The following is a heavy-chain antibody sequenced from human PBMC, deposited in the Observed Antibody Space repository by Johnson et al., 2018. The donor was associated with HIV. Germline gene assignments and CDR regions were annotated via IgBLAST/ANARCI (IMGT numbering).Heavy chain of an antibody. CDR1: GFTFSSYD. CDR2: IGTAGDT. CDR3: ARAVCRGGRCYSHDAFDI. Sequence: VQLVESGGGLKQPGGSLRLSCAASGFTFSSYDMHWVRQATGKGLECVSTIGTAGDTYYPGSVKGRFTFSREDAKNSLYLQMNSLRAGDTALYYCARAVCRGGRCYSHDAFDIWGQGTMVTVSS. J-gene: IGHJ3*02. V-gene: IGHV3-13*01. D-gene: IGHD2-15*01.